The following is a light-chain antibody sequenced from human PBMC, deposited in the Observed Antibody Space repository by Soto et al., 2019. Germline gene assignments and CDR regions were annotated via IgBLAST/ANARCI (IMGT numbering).Light chain of an antibody. CDR3: QQYNSYSLTWT. J-gene: IGKJ1*01. Sequence: IPMTQSPSTLSASVGDRVTITCRASQSISSWLAWYQQKPGKAPKLLIYKASSLESGVPSRFSGSGSGTEFTLTISSLQPDDFATYYCQQYNSYSLTWTFGQGSKV. CDR2: KAS. V-gene: IGKV1-5*03. CDR1: QSISSW.